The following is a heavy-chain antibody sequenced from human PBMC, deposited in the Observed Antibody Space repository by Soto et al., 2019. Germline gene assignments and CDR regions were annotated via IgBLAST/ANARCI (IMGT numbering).Heavy chain of an antibody. CDR2: SIPIFGTA. CDR1: GGTFSSYA. V-gene: IGHV1-69*01. J-gene: IGHJ6*02. Sequence: QVQLVQSGAAVKKPGSSVKVSCKASGGTFSSYAISWMRQAPGQGLEWMGGSIPIFGTANYAQKCQGRVTITADESTSTAFIEVSSLRSDDTAVYYCASHNYGMDVWGQGTTVIVSS. CDR3: ASHNYGMDV.